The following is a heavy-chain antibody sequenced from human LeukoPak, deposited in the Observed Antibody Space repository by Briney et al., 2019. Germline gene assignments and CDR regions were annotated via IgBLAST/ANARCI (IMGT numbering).Heavy chain of an antibody. Sequence: ASVKVSCKASGGTFSSYAISWVRQAPGQGLEWMGGIIPIFGTANYAQKFQGRVTITADESTSTAYMELSSLRSEDTAVYYCARDIRGGGSLSFDYWGQGTLVTVSS. CDR3: ARDIRGGGSLSFDY. CDR2: IIPIFGTA. D-gene: IGHD1-26*01. V-gene: IGHV1-69*13. J-gene: IGHJ4*02. CDR1: GGTFSSYA.